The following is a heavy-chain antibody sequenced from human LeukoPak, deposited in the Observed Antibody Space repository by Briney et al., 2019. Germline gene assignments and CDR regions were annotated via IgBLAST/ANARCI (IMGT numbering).Heavy chain of an antibody. J-gene: IGHJ4*02. Sequence: GGSLRLSCAASGFTFSNAWMSWVRQAPGKGLEWVGRIKSKTDGGTTDYAAPVKGRFTISRDDSKSTLYLQMNSLKTEDTAVYYCTTGQMVRGLLGYWGQGTLVTVSS. CDR1: GFTFSNAW. D-gene: IGHD3-10*01. CDR3: TTGQMVRGLLGY. CDR2: IKSKTDGGTT. V-gene: IGHV3-15*01.